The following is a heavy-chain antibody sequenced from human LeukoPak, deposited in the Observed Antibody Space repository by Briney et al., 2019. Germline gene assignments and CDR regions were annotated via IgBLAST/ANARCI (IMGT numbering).Heavy chain of an antibody. CDR2: IWNDGSYK. Sequence: GRSLRLSCAASGFTFSSCGMHWVRQAPGKGLEWVAVIWNDGSYKYYADSVKGRFTISRDNSKNTLYLEVNSLRAEDTAVYYCAKPTRGSGSFLIEYWGQGTLVTVSS. D-gene: IGHD1-26*01. CDR1: GFTFSSCG. CDR3: AKPTRGSGSFLIEY. J-gene: IGHJ4*02. V-gene: IGHV3-33*06.